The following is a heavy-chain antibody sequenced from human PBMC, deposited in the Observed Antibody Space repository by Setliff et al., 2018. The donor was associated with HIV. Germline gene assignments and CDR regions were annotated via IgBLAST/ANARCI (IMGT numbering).Heavy chain of an antibody. CDR3: ARDTAELLGLYYYYGMDV. CDR2: ISSSSSYI. J-gene: IGHJ6*02. Sequence: GGSLRLSCAASGFTFSSYSMNWVRQAPGKGLEWVSSISSSSSYIYYADSVKGRFTISRDNAKNSLYLQMNSLRAADTAVYYCARDTAELLGLYYYYGMDVWGQGTTVTVSS. CDR1: GFTFSSYS. D-gene: IGHD1-26*01. V-gene: IGHV3-21*01.